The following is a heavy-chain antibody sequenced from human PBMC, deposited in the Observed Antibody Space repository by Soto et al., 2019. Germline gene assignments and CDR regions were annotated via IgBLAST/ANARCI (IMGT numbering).Heavy chain of an antibody. V-gene: IGHV3-23*01. D-gene: IGHD3-3*01. CDR3: AKTRYYDFWSGYYSLSY. CDR1: GFTFSSYA. CDR2: ISGSGGST. Sequence: PGGSLRLSCAASGFTFSSYAMSWVRQAPVKGLEWVSAISGSGGSTYYADSVKGRFTISRDNSKNTLYLQMNSLRAEDTAVYYCAKTRYYDFWSGYYSLSYWGQGTLVTVSS. J-gene: IGHJ4*02.